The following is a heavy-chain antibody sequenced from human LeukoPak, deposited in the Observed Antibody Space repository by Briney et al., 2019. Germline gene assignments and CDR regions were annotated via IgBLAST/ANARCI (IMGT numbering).Heavy chain of an antibody. V-gene: IGHV4-39*07. CDR1: GGSLSSSSYY. J-gene: IGHJ4*02. Sequence: SETLSLTCTVSGGSLSSSSYYWGWIRQPPGKGLEWIGSIYYSGSTYYNPSLNSRVTLSVDTSKNQFSLKLSSVTAADTAVYYCAGGRGYYSYFDYWGQGTLVTVSS. CDR2: IYYSGST. CDR3: AGGRGYYSYFDY. D-gene: IGHD3-22*01.